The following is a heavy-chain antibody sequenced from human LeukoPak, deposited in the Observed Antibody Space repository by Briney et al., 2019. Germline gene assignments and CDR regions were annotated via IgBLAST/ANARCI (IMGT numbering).Heavy chain of an antibody. V-gene: IGHV3-23*01. J-gene: IGHJ4*02. CDR3: ARDRRRRDGYNYGYYFDY. Sequence: PGGSLRLSCAASGFTFSGYAMSWVRQAPGEGLDWVSAIDNSGAHTWYADSVKGRFTISRDNAKNSLYLQMNSLRAEDTAVYYCARDRRRRDGYNYGYYFDYWGQGTLVTVSS. CDR2: IDNSGAHT. D-gene: IGHD5-24*01. CDR1: GFTFSGYA.